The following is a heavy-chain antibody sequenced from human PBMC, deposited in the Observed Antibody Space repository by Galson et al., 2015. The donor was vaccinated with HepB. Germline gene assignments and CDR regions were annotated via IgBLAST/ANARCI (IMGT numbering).Heavy chain of an antibody. Sequence: SLRLSCAASGFTFSRYAMTWVRQAPGKGLEWVSAVSAGGGNTYYADSVKGRFTISRDNSKNTLYLQMNSLRAEDTAVYYCAKRPDGAAVGTWVTFDIRGQGTMVTVSS. CDR3: AKRPDGAAVGTWVTFDI. V-gene: IGHV3-23*01. J-gene: IGHJ3*02. CDR2: VSAGGGNT. D-gene: IGHD6-13*01. CDR1: GFTFSRYA.